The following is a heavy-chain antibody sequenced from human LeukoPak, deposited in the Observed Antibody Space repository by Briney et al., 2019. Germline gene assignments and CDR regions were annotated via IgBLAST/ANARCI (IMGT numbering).Heavy chain of an antibody. D-gene: IGHD2-15*01. CDR2: ISAYNGNT. V-gene: IGHV1-18*01. CDR1: GGTFSSYA. Sequence: ASVKVSCKASGGTFSSYAISWVRQAPGQGLEWMGWISAYNGNTNYAQKLQGRVTMTTDTSTSTAYMELRSLRSDDTAVYYCASLLRSGNWFDPWGQGTLVTVSS. J-gene: IGHJ5*02. CDR3: ASLLRSGNWFDP.